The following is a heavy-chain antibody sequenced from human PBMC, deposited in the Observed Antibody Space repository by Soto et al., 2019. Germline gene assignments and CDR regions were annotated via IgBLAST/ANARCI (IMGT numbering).Heavy chain of an antibody. CDR1: GDSFSSNRAA. D-gene: IGHD6-19*01. V-gene: IGHV6-1*01. Sequence: PSQTLSLTCALSGDSFSSNRAAWNWIRQSPSRGLEWLGRTYYRSKWYNDYAVSVKSRITINPDTSKKQFSLQLNSVTPEDTAVYYCARAWGFSSGWYGSFSYWGQGTLVTPPQ. CDR3: ARAWGFSSGWYGSFSY. CDR2: TYYRSKWYN. J-gene: IGHJ4*02.